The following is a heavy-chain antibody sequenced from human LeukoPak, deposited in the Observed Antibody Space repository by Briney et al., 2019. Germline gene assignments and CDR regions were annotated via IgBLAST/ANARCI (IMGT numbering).Heavy chain of an antibody. J-gene: IGHJ6*02. V-gene: IGHV3-9*01. CDR1: GFTFDDYA. CDR3: AKTHTDYGFWSGSKDV. CDR2: ISWNSGSI. D-gene: IGHD3-3*01. Sequence: PGGSLRLSCAASGFTFDDYAMHWVRQAPGKGLEWVSGISWNSGSIGYADSVKGRFTISRDNAKNSLYLQMNSLRAEDTALYYCAKTHTDYGFWSGSKDVWGQGTTVTVSS.